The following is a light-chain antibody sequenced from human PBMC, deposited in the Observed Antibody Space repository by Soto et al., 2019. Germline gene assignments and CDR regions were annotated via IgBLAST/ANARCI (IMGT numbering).Light chain of an antibody. CDR2: GAS. V-gene: IGKV3-15*01. Sequence: EIVMTQSPATLSVSPGERATLSCRASQSVNSNLVWFQQKPGQAPRLLIYGASTRATGIPGRFSGSGFGTESTLTIRGVPSKDFAVYYSPQYDNWLWTFGQGTKVEIK. CDR1: QSVNSN. J-gene: IGKJ1*01. CDR3: PQYDNWLWT.